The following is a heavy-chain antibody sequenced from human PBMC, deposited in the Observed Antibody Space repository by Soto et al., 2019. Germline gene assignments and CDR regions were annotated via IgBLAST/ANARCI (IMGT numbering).Heavy chain of an antibody. CDR3: ARDTVTTDYYGMDV. CDR2: INHSGST. D-gene: IGHD4-17*01. CDR1: GGSFSGYY. J-gene: IGHJ6*02. V-gene: IGHV4-34*01. Sequence: SEPLSLTCAVYGGSFSGYYWSWIRQPPGKGLEWIGEINHSGSTNYNPSLKSRVTISVDTSKNQFSLKLSSVTAADTAVYYCARDTVTTDYYGMDVWGQGTTVTVSS.